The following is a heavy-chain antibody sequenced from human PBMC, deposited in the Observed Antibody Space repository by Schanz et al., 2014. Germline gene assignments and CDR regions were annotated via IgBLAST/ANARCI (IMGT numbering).Heavy chain of an antibody. J-gene: IGHJ4*02. CDR3: ARQFYDILTGYWFPYYFDY. V-gene: IGHV4-39*01. Sequence: QLQLQESGPGLVKPSETLSLTCTVSGGSISSSNYYWGWIRQPPGKGLEWIESIYYSGSTYYNPSCKSRVTPSVDTSKNQFSQKLSSVTAADTAVYYCARQFYDILTGYWFPYYFDYWGQGTLVTVSS. CDR2: IYYSGST. D-gene: IGHD3-9*01. CDR1: GGSISSSNYY.